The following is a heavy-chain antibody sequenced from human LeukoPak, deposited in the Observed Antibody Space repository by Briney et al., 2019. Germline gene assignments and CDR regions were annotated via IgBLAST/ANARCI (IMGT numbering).Heavy chain of an antibody. Sequence: PSETLSLTCAVYGGSFSGYYWSWIRQPPGKGLEWIGEINHRGSTNYNPSLKSRVTISVDTSKNQFSLKLSSVTAADTAVYYCAGKAAAGPYFGYWGQGTLVTVSS. V-gene: IGHV4-34*01. J-gene: IGHJ4*02. D-gene: IGHD6-25*01. CDR1: GGSFSGYY. CDR2: INHRGST. CDR3: AGKAAAGPYFGY.